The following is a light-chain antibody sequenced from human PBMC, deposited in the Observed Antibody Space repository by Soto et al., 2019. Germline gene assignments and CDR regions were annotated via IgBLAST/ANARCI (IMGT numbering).Light chain of an antibody. J-gene: IGLJ1*01. CDR1: SRDVGGYNY. CDR3: SSYTSNNTLYV. V-gene: IGLV2-14*01. CDR2: VVS. Sequence: QSALTQPASVSGSPGQSITISCTGTSRDVGGYNYVSWYQQHPGKAPKLMIYVVSNRASGVSHRFSGSKSGNTASLTISGLQTEDEADYYCSSYTSNNTLYVFGTGTKLTVL.